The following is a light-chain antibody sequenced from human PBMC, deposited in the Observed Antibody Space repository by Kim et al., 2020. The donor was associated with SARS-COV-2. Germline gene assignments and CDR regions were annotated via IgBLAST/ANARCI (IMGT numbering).Light chain of an antibody. V-gene: IGLV3-19*01. J-gene: IGLJ2*01. CDR1: SLRSHY. Sequence: SSELTQDPSVSVTLGQTVRITCQGDSLRSHYASWYRQKPGQAPILVIYDTDNRPSGIPDRFSGSSSGHTASLTITGAQAEDEADYYCNSRDSSGYNVFFGGGTQLTVL. CDR2: DTD. CDR3: NSRDSSGYNVF.